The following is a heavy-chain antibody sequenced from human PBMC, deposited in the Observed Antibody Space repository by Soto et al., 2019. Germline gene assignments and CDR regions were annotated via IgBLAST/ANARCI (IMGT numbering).Heavy chain of an antibody. CDR1: GFPFRSFA. CDR3: SKYPEYSVYDDSYFEN. Sequence: PGGSLRLSCAASGFPFRSFAMSWVRKAIGEGLERASGISSSSGSTYYADSAKGRFTIARYISKKTLYLQMNSLRAEDTAVYYCSKYPEYSVYDDSYFENWGQGARVTVCS. CDR2: ISSSSGST. V-gene: IGHV3-23*01. J-gene: IGHJ4*02. D-gene: IGHD5-12*01.